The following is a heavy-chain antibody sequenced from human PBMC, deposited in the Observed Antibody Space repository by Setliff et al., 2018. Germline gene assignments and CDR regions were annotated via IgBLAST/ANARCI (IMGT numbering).Heavy chain of an antibody. CDR2: ATTSGTYS. J-gene: IGHJ4*02. CDR3: AKEKYSSTWYERKPFDC. CDR1: GFTFSTHA. D-gene: IGHD6-13*01. Sequence: GGSLRLSCAASGFTFSTHAMTWVRQAPGKGLEWVSTATTSGTYSYYADSVKGRFTISRGDSKNTLYLQMNSLRAEDTAVYYCAKEKYSSTWYERKPFDCWGQGTLVTVSS. V-gene: IGHV3-23*01.